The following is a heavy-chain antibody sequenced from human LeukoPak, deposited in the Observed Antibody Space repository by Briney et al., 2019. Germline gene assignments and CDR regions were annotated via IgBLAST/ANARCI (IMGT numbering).Heavy chain of an antibody. CDR2: VNHSGTA. CDR1: GGSFSGYY. D-gene: IGHD1-26*01. V-gene: IGHV4-34*01. J-gene: IGHJ3*02. Sequence: SETLSLTCAVHGGSFSGYYWSWIRQPPGPGLEGIGEVNHSGTARYNPSLESRVTISVDTSKSQSSLNVYFVTAADTAVYYCASLNPFSGRRNAFDIWGQGAMVTVSS. CDR3: ASLNPFSGRRNAFDI.